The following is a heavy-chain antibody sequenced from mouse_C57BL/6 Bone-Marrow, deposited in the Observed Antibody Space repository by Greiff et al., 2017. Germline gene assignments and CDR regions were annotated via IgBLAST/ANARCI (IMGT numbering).Heavy chain of an antibody. CDR2: SRNKANDYTT. CDR3: ARDAWKGAMDY. CDR1: GFTFSDFY. Sequence: EVQVVESGGGLVQSGRSLRLSCATSGFTFSDFYMEWVRQAPGKGLEWIAASRNKANDYTTEYSASVKGRFIVSRDTSQSILYLPMNALRAEDTAIYYCARDAWKGAMDYWGQGTSVTVSS. J-gene: IGHJ4*01. V-gene: IGHV7-1*01.